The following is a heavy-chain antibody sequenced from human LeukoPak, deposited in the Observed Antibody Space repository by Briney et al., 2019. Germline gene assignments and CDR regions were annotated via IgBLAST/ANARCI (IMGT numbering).Heavy chain of an antibody. J-gene: IGHJ5*02. D-gene: IGHD3-10*01. V-gene: IGHV1-69*01. Sequence: SVTVSCKASGGTFSSYAISWVRQAPGQGLEWMGGIIPIFGTANYAQKFQGRVTITADESTSTAYMELSSLRSEDTAVYYCARDGTMVRGVSQLYNWFDPWGQGTLVTVSS. CDR2: IIPIFGTA. CDR1: GGTFSSYA. CDR3: ARDGTMVRGVSQLYNWFDP.